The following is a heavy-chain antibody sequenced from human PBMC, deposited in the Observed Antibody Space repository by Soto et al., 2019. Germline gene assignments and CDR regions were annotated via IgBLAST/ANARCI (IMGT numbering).Heavy chain of an antibody. J-gene: IGHJ6*02. CDR1: GDSVSDNSGA. CDR2: TYYRSKWFY. V-gene: IGHV6-1*01. Sequence: QTLSLTCAISGDSVSDNSGAWNWIRHSPSRGLEWLGRTYYRSKWFYDYAASVKTRITINPDTSKNQFSLQLNSVTPEDTAVYYCTRDRAVAGTYYYGMDVWGQGTTVTVSS. D-gene: IGHD6-19*01. CDR3: TRDRAVAGTYYYGMDV.